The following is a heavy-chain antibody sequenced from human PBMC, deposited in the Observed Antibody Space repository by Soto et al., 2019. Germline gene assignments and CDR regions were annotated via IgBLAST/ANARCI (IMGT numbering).Heavy chain of an antibody. V-gene: IGHV3-15*01. Sequence: EVQLVESGGDLVKPGGSLRLSCAASGFTFSNAWMSWVRQAPGEGLEWVGRIKSKTDGGTTDYAAPVKGRFTISRDDSKNTLYLQMNSLKTEDTAVYYCTTDLSSGWYEVMFSGMDVWGQGTTVTVSS. CDR3: TTDLSSGWYEVMFSGMDV. D-gene: IGHD6-19*01. CDR2: IKSKTDGGTT. J-gene: IGHJ6*02. CDR1: GFTFSNAW.